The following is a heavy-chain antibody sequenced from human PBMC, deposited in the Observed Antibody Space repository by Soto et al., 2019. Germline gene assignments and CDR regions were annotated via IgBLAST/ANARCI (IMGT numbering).Heavy chain of an antibody. J-gene: IGHJ4*02. CDR1: GDKFSAYG. Sequence: LVECLSSSCMTSGDKFSAYGIGWVIQRPGKGLEWMGIIYPGDFDTRYSPSFEGQVTISVDRSTNTAHLQWSSLKASDTAIYYCARRPQKAYDPIDYWGQGTLVTV. CDR2: IYPGDFDT. CDR3: ARRPQKAYDPIDY. D-gene: IGHD1-1*01. V-gene: IGHV5-51*01.